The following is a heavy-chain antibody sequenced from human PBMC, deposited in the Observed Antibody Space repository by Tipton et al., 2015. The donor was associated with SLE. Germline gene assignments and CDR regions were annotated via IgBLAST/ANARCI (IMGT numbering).Heavy chain of an antibody. CDR1: GGSISSSSYY. D-gene: IGHD3-16*01. CDR3: AWGGNGMDV. J-gene: IGHJ6*02. Sequence: TLSLTCTVSGGSISSSSYYWSWIRQPPGKGLEWIGEINHSGSTNYNPSLKSRVTISVDTSKNQFSLKLSSVTAADTAVYYCAWGGNGMDVWGQGTTVTVSS. CDR2: INHSGST. V-gene: IGHV4-39*07.